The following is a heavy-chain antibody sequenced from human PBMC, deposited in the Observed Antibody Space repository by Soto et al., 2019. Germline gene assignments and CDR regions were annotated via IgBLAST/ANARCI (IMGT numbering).Heavy chain of an antibody. CDR3: ARGDSTDCSNGVCSFFYNHDMDV. CDR2: INPKSGGT. V-gene: IGHV1-2*04. J-gene: IGHJ6*01. Sequence: GPSVEETWKASGYGFTDYYIDCVRPAPDQGLEWLGRINPKSGGTSTAQKFQGWVTMTTDTSISTASMELTRLTSDDTAIYYCARGDSTDCSNGVCSFFYNHDMDVWGQGTSVNVSA. D-gene: IGHD2-8*01. CDR1: GYGFTDYY.